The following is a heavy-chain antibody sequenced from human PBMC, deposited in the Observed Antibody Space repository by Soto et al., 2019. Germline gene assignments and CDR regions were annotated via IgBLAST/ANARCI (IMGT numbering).Heavy chain of an antibody. CDR3: AREGSLFCSSTSCYDSGYYYNGMDV. D-gene: IGHD2-2*01. CDR1: GGTFSSYT. CDR2: IIPILGIA. V-gene: IGHV1-69*04. Sequence: ASVKVSCKASGGTFSSYTISWVRQAPGQGLEWMGRIIPILGIANYAQKFQGRVTITADKSTSTAYMELSSLRSEDTAVYYCAREGSLFCSSTSCYDSGYYYNGMDVWGQGTTVTVS. J-gene: IGHJ6*02.